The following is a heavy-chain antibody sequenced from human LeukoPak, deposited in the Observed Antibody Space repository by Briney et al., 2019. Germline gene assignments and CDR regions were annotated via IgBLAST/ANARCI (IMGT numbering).Heavy chain of an antibody. Sequence: SETLSLTCTVSGGSISSSSYYWGWIRQPPGKGLEWIGSIYYSGSTYYNPSLKSRVTISVDTSKNQFSLKLSSVTAADTAVYYCARGEYDFWSGYYGSTNFDYWGQGTLVTVSS. CDR3: ARGEYDFWSGYYGSTNFDY. CDR2: IYYSGST. D-gene: IGHD3-3*01. CDR1: GGSISSSSYY. V-gene: IGHV4-39*07. J-gene: IGHJ4*02.